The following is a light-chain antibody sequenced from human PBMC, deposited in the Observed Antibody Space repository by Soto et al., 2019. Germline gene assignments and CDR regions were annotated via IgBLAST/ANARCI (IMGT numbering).Light chain of an antibody. Sequence: DIQMTQSPSTLSASVGDRVNMTCRASQNISSWLAWYQQKPGKAPKLLIYKASTLKSGVPSRFSGSGSGTEFTLTISSLQSEDFAVYYCQQYYDWPITFGQGTRLEIK. CDR3: QQYYDWPIT. CDR1: QNISSW. CDR2: KAS. V-gene: IGKV1-5*03. J-gene: IGKJ5*01.